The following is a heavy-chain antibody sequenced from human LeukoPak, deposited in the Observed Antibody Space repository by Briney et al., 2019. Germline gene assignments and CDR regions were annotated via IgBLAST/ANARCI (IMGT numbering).Heavy chain of an antibody. CDR1: GFSLSTSGVG. CDR3: EHRAAAGNVFDY. V-gene: IGHV2-5*01. D-gene: IGHD6-13*01. J-gene: IGHJ4*02. Sequence: SGPTLVKPTQTLTLTCTFSGFSLSTSGVGVGWIRQPPENALEWLALIYWYDDKRYSPSLKGRLTITKDTSKNQVVLTMTNMDPVDTATYYCEHRAAAGNVFDYWGQGTLVTVSS. CDR2: IYWYDDK.